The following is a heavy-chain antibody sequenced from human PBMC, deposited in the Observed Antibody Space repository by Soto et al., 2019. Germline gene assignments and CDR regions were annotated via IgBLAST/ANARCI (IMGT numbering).Heavy chain of an antibody. Sequence: SETLSLTCAVYGGSFSGYYWSWIRQPPGRGLEWIGEINHSGSTNYNPSLKSRVTISVDTSKNQFSLKLSSVTAADTAVYYCARAAVMITFGGVIVEEVWYFDYWGQGTLVTVSS. CDR2: INHSGST. D-gene: IGHD3-16*02. J-gene: IGHJ4*02. CDR1: GGSFSGYY. CDR3: ARAAVMITFGGVIVEEVWYFDY. V-gene: IGHV4-34*01.